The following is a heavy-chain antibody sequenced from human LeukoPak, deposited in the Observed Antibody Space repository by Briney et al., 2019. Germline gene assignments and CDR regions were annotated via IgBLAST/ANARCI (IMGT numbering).Heavy chain of an antibody. CDR3: ARGWSFDI. D-gene: IGHD2-15*01. CDR2: IKKDGTEI. Sequence: GRSLRLSCAASGFTFSSYGMHWVRQAPGKGLEWVANIKKDGTEIYYVDSVKGRFTISRDNAKNSVYVQMDSLRAEDTAVYYCARGWSFDIRGQGTMVIVSS. J-gene: IGHJ3*02. CDR1: GFTFSSYG. V-gene: IGHV3-7*01.